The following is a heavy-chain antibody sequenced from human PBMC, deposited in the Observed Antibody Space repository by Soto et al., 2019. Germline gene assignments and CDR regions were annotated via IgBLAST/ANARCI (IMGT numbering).Heavy chain of an antibody. CDR1: GYTFTGYY. CDR2: INPNGGST. D-gene: IGHD6-13*01. J-gene: IGHJ4*02. V-gene: IGHV1-46*01. Sequence: ASVKVSCKASGYTFTGYYMHWVRQAPGQGLEWMGIINPNGGSTSYAQKFQGRVTMTRDTSTSTVYMELSSLRSEDTAVYYCARSGAIAAAQPYYFDYWGQGTLVTVSS. CDR3: ARSGAIAAAQPYYFDY.